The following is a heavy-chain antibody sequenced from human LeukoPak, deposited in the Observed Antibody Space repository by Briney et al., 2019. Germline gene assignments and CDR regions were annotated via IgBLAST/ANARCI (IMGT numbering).Heavy chain of an antibody. CDR2: INPSAGST. CDR3: ARDGVRGVTDY. Sequence: APVKVSCKASGYTFTNYYMHWVRQAPGQGLEWMGIINPSAGSTSYAQKFQGRVTMTRDTSTSTVYMELSSLRSEDTAVYYCARDGVRGVTDYWGQGTLVTVSS. D-gene: IGHD3-10*01. J-gene: IGHJ4*02. CDR1: GYTFTNYY. V-gene: IGHV1-46*01.